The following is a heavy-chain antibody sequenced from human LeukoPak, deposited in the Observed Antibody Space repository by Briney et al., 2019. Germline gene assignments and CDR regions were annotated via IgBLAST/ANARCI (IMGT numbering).Heavy chain of an antibody. CDR2: ISGSGGST. CDR1: GFTFSTYW. V-gene: IGHV3-23*01. Sequence: GGSLRLSCAASGFTFSTYWMYWVRQPPGKGLEWVSGISGSGGSTYYADSVKGRFTISRDNSKNTLYLQMNSLRAEDTAVYYCAKSYSNTWIYFDYWGQGTLVTVSS. CDR3: AKSYSNTWIYFDY. D-gene: IGHD6-13*01. J-gene: IGHJ4*02.